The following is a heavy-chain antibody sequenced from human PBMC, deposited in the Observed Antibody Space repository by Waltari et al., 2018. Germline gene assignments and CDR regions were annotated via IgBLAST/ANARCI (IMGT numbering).Heavy chain of an antibody. Sequence: QVQLVQSGAEVKKPGSSVKVSCKASGGTFSSYPISWVRQAPGQGLEWMGGIIPIFVTANDAQKSQGRVTITADESTSTAYMELSSLRSEDTAVYYCAREHTVTYYYYYMDVWGKGTTVTVSS. D-gene: IGHD4-4*01. V-gene: IGHV1-69*01. CDR3: AREHTVTYYYYYMDV. J-gene: IGHJ6*03. CDR1: GGTFSSYP. CDR2: IIPIFVTA.